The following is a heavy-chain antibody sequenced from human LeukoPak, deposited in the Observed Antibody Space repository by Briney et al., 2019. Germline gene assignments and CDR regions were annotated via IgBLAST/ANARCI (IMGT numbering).Heavy chain of an antibody. D-gene: IGHD2/OR15-2a*01. CDR3: ARTSMAVHGYFDY. CDR2: VYPGDSDT. V-gene: IGHV5-51*01. J-gene: IGHJ4*02. Sequence: PGKALKISCRGSGYSFSTYWIGWVRQLPGKGLAWLGIVYPGDSDTTYSPSFQGQVTISADKSISTTYLQWSSLKASDTAMYYCARTSMAVHGYFDYWGQGTPVTVSS. CDR1: GYSFSTYW.